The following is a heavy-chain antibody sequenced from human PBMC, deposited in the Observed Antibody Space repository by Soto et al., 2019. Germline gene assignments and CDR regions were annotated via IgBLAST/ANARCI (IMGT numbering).Heavy chain of an antibody. Sequence: EVQLLESGGGLVQPGGSLRLSCAATGFTFSSYAMSWVRQAPGKGLEWVSAISGSGGSTYYADSVKGRFTISRDNSKNTLYQQMNSLRADDTAVYYCTYNWNFDNYFDYWGQGSLVTVSS. CDR2: ISGSGGST. CDR1: GFTFSSYA. CDR3: TYNWNFDNYFDY. D-gene: IGHD1-7*01. V-gene: IGHV3-23*01. J-gene: IGHJ4*02.